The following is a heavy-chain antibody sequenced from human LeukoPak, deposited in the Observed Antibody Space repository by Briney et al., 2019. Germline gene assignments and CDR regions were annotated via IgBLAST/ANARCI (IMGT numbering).Heavy chain of an antibody. D-gene: IGHD3-16*01. Sequence: GGSLRLSCAASGFTFSSFAMTWVRQAPGKGLEWVSAISGSGDSTYYADSVKGRFTISRDNSKFTVYLQMNSLRAEDTAVYYCARAMSTFGGVRNYFDSWGQGTLVTVSS. J-gene: IGHJ4*02. CDR2: ISGSGDST. CDR3: ARAMSTFGGVRNYFDS. CDR1: GFTFSSFA. V-gene: IGHV3-23*01.